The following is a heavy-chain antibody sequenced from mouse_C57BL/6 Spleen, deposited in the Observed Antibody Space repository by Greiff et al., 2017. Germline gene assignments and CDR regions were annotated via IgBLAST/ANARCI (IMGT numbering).Heavy chain of an antibody. CDR2: IHPNSGST. Sequence: VQLQEPGAELVKPGASVKLSCKASGYTFTSYWMHWVKQRPGQGLEWIGMIHPNSGSTNYNEKFKSKATLTVDKSSNTAYMQLSSLTSEDSAVYYCARTFHGNSIAYWGQGTLVTVSA. V-gene: IGHV1-64*01. D-gene: IGHD2-1*01. CDR1: GYTFTSYW. J-gene: IGHJ3*01. CDR3: ARTFHGNSIAY.